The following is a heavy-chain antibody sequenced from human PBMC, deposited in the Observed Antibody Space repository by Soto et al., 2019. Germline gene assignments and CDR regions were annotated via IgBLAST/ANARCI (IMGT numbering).Heavy chain of an antibody. D-gene: IGHD3-22*01. J-gene: IGHJ6*02. CDR2: IWYDGSNK. CDR1: GFTFSSYG. CDR3: ARDSQSYDSSGYGMDV. V-gene: IGHV3-33*01. Sequence: GGSLRLSCAASGFTFSSYGMHWVRQAPGKGLEWVAVIWYDGSNKYYADSVKGRFTISRDNSKNTLYLQMNSLRAEDTAVYYCARDSQSYDSSGYGMDVWGQGTTVTVSS.